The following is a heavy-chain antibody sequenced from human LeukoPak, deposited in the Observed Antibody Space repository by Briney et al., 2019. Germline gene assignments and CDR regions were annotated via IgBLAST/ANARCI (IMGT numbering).Heavy chain of an antibody. D-gene: IGHD5-12*01. V-gene: IGHV4-34*01. Sequence: ASETVSLTCAVYGGSFSGYYWSWIRQPPGKGLQWIGEINHSGSTNYNPSLKSRVTISVDTSKNQFSLKLSSVTAADTAVYYCARELGNSGYDSEPISGFDYWGQGTLVTVSS. CDR2: INHSGST. J-gene: IGHJ4*02. CDR1: GGSFSGYY. CDR3: ARELGNSGYDSEPISGFDY.